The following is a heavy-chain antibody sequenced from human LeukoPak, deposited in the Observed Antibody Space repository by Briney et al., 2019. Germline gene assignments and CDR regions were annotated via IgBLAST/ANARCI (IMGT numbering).Heavy chain of an antibody. D-gene: IGHD3-10*01. CDR1: GYTFSGTGWY. Sequence: GASVKVSCKASGYTFSGTGWYLYWLRQAPGQGLECKGWIYPNNGATAYAQKFQGRVAMTRDTSITTAYMELSRLRPDDTAVYYCARDGPAQMVDFDYWGQGTLVTVSS. CDR3: ARDGPAQMVDFDY. J-gene: IGHJ4*02. V-gene: IGHV1-2*02. CDR2: IYPNNGAT.